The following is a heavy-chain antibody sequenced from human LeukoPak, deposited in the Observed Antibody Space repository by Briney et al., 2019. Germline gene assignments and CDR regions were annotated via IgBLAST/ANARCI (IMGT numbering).Heavy chain of an antibody. J-gene: IGHJ6*03. CDR2: IWFDRIYK. V-gene: IGHV3-30*02. CDR1: GFSFSSYG. CDR3: ARTPYSGSSPQYYYLDV. Sequence: GGSLRLSCTASGFSFSSYGMHWVRQTPGGGPEWLTYIWFDRIYKYYAKSVKDGFTISRDNSANTVYLHMSSLRPEDTALYYCARTPYSGSSPQYYYLDVWGKGTTVTVSS. D-gene: IGHD1-26*01.